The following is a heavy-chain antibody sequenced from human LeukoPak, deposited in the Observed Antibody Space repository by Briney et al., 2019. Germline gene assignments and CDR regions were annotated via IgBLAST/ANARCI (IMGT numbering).Heavy chain of an antibody. V-gene: IGHV3-7*01. Sequence: PGGSLRLSCAASGFTFSSYWMSWVRQAPGKGLEWVANIKQDGSEKYYVDSVKGRFTISRDNAKNSLYLQMNSLRAEDTAVYYCARSPSGYSYGFHYYYGMDVWGQGTTVTVSS. CDR3: ARSPSGYSYGFHYYYGMDV. CDR2: IKQDGSEK. J-gene: IGHJ6*02. D-gene: IGHD5-18*01. CDR1: GFTFSSYW.